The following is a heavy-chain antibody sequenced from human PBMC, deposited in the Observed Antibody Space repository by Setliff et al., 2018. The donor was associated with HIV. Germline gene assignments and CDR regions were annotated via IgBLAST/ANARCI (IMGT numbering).Heavy chain of an antibody. CDR3: AKDVEWFPVPDRSGYMDY. CDR1: GLSISSNY. J-gene: IGHJ4*02. Sequence: PGGSLRLSCAASGLSISSNYMSWVRQAPGKGLEWVSIIYSGGDAYYSDSLKGRFTISRDNPKNTVYLQMNSLRLEDTAVYYCAKDVEWFPVPDRSGYMDYWGQGTLVTVSS. CDR2: IYSGGDA. D-gene: IGHD3-22*01. V-gene: IGHV3-66*02.